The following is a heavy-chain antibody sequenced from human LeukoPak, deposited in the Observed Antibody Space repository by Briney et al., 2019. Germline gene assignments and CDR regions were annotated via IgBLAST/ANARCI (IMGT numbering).Heavy chain of an antibody. CDR2: IKQDGTQK. CDR1: GFTFSSYW. J-gene: IGHJ3*02. D-gene: IGHD2-21*02. V-gene: IGHV3-7*05. Sequence: GGSLRLSCAASGFTFSSYWMSWVRQAPGRGLEWVADIKQDGTQKYYVDSVEGRISISRDNVKNSLYLQMNSLRVEDTAVYYCARDCGSDCSQAFDIWGQGTMVTVSS. CDR3: ARDCGSDCSQAFDI.